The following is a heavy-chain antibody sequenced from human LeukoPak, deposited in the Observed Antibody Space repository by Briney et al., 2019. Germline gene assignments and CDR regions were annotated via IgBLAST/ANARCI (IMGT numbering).Heavy chain of an antibody. Sequence: GGSLRLSCTASGFTVSSNYMSWVRQAPGKGLEWVSVIYSGGSTYYADSVKGRFTISRDNSKNTLYLQMNSLRADDTAVYYCAKDTAISGSHRTLGFDYWGQGTLVIVSS. CDR1: GFTVSSNY. CDR2: IYSGGST. D-gene: IGHD2-21*02. V-gene: IGHV3-66*02. CDR3: AKDTAISGSHRTLGFDY. J-gene: IGHJ4*02.